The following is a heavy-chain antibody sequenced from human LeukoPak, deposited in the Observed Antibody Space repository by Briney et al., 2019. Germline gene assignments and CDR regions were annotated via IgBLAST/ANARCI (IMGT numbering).Heavy chain of an antibody. D-gene: IGHD2-2*01. J-gene: IGHJ4*02. CDR2: ISSSSSTI. V-gene: IGHV3-48*02. CDR3: ASTSLYYFDY. CDR1: GFTFSSYS. Sequence: GGSLRLSCAASGFTFSSYSMNWVRQAPGKGLEWVSYISSSSSTIYYADSVKGRFTISRDDAKNSLYLQMNSLRDEDTAVYYCASTSLYYFDYWGQGTLVTVSS.